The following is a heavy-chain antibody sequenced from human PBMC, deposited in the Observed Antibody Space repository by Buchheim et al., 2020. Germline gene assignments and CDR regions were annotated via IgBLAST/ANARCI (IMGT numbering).Heavy chain of an antibody. CDR3: AAGYSSNWYYFDY. CDR2: IYYSGNT. D-gene: IGHD6-13*01. J-gene: IGHJ4*02. CDR1: GASISTYY. Sequence: QVQLQESGPGLVKPSETLSLTCTVSGASISTYYWSWIRRPPGKGLEWIGYIYYSGNTNYNPSLKSRVTISVDMSKTQFSLKVSSVTAADTAVYHCAAGYSSNWYYFDYWGQGTL. V-gene: IGHV4-59*01.